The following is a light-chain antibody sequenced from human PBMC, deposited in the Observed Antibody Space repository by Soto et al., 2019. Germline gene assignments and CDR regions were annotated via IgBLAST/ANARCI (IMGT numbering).Light chain of an antibody. CDR2: DVS. J-gene: IGLJ2*01. CDR1: SSDVGGYNY. Sequence: QSALTQPASVSGSPGQSITISCTGTSSDVGGYNYVSWYQQHPGKAPKLMIYDVSNRPSGVSNRFSGSKSGNTASLTISGLQAEDEADYYFSSYTSISTYVVFGGGTKLTVL. V-gene: IGLV2-14*01. CDR3: SSYTSISTYVV.